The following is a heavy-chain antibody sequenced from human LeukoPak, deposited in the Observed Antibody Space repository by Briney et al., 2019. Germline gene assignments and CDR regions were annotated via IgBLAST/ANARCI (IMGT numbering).Heavy chain of an antibody. V-gene: IGHV3-23*01. CDR3: AKNGGDSYGTGHFDY. CDR2: IGGRGDNT. D-gene: IGHD2-21*02. CDR1: GFTFSSYA. Sequence: GGSLRLSCAASGFTFSSYAMTWVRQAPGKGLEWVSAIGGRGDNTYYADSVRGRFTISRDNSKSTLYLQMNSLRAEATAIYYYAKNGGDSYGTGHFDYWGQGTLVTVSS. J-gene: IGHJ4*02.